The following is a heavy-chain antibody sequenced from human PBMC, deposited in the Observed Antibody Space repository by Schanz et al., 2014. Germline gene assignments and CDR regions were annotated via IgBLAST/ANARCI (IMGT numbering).Heavy chain of an antibody. V-gene: IGHV3-7*01. J-gene: IGHJ4*02. CDR3: ARDKGGYYPFDY. CDR2: INQDGSDK. D-gene: IGHD3-22*01. Sequence: EVQLVESGGGLLQPGGSLRLSCAASGFTFGTFCMSWVRQAPGKGLEWVANINQDGSDKSYVDSVKGRFTISRDNAKNSLYLQMNSLRAEDTAVYYCARDKGGYYPFDYWGQGSLVTVSS. CDR1: GFTFGTFC.